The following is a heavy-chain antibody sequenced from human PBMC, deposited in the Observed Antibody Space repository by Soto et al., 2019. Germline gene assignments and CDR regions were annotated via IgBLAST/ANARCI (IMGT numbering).Heavy chain of an antibody. CDR3: ARTITFGGDDYGMDV. CDR1: GFTFSSYG. CDR2: IWYDGSNK. Sequence: QVQLVESGGGVVQPGRSLRLSCAASGFTFSSYGMHWVRQAPGKGLEWVAVIWYDGSNKYYADSVKGRFTISRDNSKNTLYQQMNSLRAEDTAVYYCARTITFGGDDYGMDVWGQGTTVTVSS. J-gene: IGHJ6*02. D-gene: IGHD3-16*01. V-gene: IGHV3-33*01.